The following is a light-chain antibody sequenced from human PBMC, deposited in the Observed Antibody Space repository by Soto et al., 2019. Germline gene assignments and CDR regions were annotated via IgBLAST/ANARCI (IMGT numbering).Light chain of an antibody. J-gene: IGKJ5*01. CDR3: QQYNNWPPIT. Sequence: EIVMTQSPATLSVSPGERATLSYRASQSVSGNLAWYQQKPGQAPRLLIFDSITRAPGIPSRFSGSGSGTEFTLTISSLQSEDFAVYYCQQYNNWPPITFGQGTRLEIK. CDR2: DSI. V-gene: IGKV3-15*01. CDR1: QSVSGN.